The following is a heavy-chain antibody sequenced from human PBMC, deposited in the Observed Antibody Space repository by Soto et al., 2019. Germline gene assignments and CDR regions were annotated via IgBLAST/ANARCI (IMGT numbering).Heavy chain of an antibody. CDR3: ARGLSITHYGMDV. CDR1: GFTFSDYS. J-gene: IGHJ6*02. V-gene: IGHV3-11*01. CDR2: ITYSVSTI. Sequence: GGSLRLSCAASGFTFSDYSMSWIRQAPGKGLEWVSYITYSVSTIYSADSVKGRFTISRDNAKNTLYLQMNSLRAEDTAVYYCARGLSITHYGMDVWGQGTTVTVSS.